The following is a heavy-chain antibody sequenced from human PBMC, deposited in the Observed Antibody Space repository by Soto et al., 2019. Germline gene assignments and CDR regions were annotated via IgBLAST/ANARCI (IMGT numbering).Heavy chain of an antibody. J-gene: IGHJ6*02. V-gene: IGHV1-69*13. CDR1: GGTFSGYA. Sequence: SVKVSCKASGGTFSGYAISWVRQAPGQGLEWMGGIIPIFGTANYAQKFQGRVTITADESTSTAYMELSSLRSEDTAVYYCARDSNQQLVGYYYGMDVWGQGTTVTVSS. CDR3: ARDSNQQLVGYYYGMDV. D-gene: IGHD6-13*01. CDR2: IIPIFGTA.